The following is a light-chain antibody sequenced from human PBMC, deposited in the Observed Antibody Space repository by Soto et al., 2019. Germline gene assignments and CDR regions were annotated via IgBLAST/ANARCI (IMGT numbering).Light chain of an antibody. CDR3: QQSYRPLT. J-gene: IGKJ4*02. CDR2: AAS. Sequence: DIQMTQSPSSLSASVGDRVTITCRASQSISSYLNWYQQKPGKAPKLLIYAASSLQSGGPSRFSGSGSGTDFTLTISSLQPEDFATYYCQQSYRPLTFGGGTKVEIK. V-gene: IGKV1-39*01. CDR1: QSISSY.